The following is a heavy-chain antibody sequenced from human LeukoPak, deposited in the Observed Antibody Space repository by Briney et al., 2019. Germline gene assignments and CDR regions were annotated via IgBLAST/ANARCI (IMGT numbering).Heavy chain of an antibody. CDR1: GFTFSTYG. D-gene: IGHD2-21*02. J-gene: IGHJ4*02. CDR2: ISSTSTNI. CDR3: ARGFYCAGDCLASV. Sequence: GGSLRLSCAASGFTFSTYGMNWFRQAPGKGLEWLSYISSTSTNIYYADSVKGRFTISRDNAKNSLYLQMNSLRAEDTAVYYCARGFYCAGDCLASVWGQGTPVTVSS. V-gene: IGHV3-48*04.